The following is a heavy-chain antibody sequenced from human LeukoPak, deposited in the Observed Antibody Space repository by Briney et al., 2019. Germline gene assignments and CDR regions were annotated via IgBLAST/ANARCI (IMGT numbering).Heavy chain of an antibody. CDR1: GYTFSVYY. CDR2: IIPKNGGT. CDR3: ARGVLLQGRGAFDI. D-gene: IGHD2-21*02. Sequence: ASVKVSCKASGYTFSVYYIHWMRQAPGQGLEWMGWIIPKNGGTNYAQKFQDRVTMTRDTSISTDYMELSSLTDDDTAEYYCARGVLLQGRGAFDIWGQGTMVTVSS. V-gene: IGHV1-2*02. J-gene: IGHJ3*02.